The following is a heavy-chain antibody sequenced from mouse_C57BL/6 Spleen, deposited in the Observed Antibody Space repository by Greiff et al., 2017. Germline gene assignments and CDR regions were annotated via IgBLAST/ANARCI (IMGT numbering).Heavy chain of an antibody. CDR3: ARNDYAGTYWYFDV. D-gene: IGHD2-4*01. V-gene: IGHV2-2*01. J-gene: IGHJ1*03. CDR2: IWSGGST. Sequence: VQLQQSGPGLVQPSQSLSITCTVSGFSLTSYGVHWVRQSPGKGLEWLGVIWSGGSTDYNAAFISRLSISKDNSKSQVFFKMNSLQADDTAIYYCARNDYAGTYWYFDVWGTGTTVTVSS. CDR1: GFSLTSYG.